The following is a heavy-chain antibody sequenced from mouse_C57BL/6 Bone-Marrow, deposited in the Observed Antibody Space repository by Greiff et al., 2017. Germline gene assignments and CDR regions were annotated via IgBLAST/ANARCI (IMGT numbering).Heavy chain of an antibody. J-gene: IGHJ2*01. CDR1: GYTFTDYN. Sequence: EVQLQQSGPELVKPGASVMMSCKASGYTFTDYNMHWVKQSHGKSLEWIGYINPNNGGTSYNQKFKGKATLTVNKSSSTAYMELRSLTSEDSAVYYCARTLYYSNYDVDYWGKGTTLTVSS. D-gene: IGHD2-5*01. V-gene: IGHV1-22*01. CDR3: ARTLYYSNYDVDY. CDR2: INPNNGGT.